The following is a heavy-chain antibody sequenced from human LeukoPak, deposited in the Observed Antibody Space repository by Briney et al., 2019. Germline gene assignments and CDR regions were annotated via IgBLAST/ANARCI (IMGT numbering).Heavy chain of an antibody. CDR3: ARGPGSGSYYNPSYAFDI. CDR1: GGSITSSDW. D-gene: IGHD3-10*01. V-gene: IGHV4-4*02. Sequence: PSGILSLTCAVSGGSITSSDWWSWFRQPPGKGLEWIGEIYHSGTTNYNASLKSRVTISVDTSKNQFSLKLSSVTAADTAVYYCARGPGSGSYYNPSYAFDIWGQGTMVTVSS. J-gene: IGHJ3*02. CDR2: IYHSGTT.